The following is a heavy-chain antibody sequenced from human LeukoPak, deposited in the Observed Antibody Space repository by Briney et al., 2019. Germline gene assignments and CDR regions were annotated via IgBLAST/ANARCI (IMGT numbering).Heavy chain of an antibody. D-gene: IGHD6-19*01. Sequence: GGSLRLSCAASGFTFSNYAMRWVRQAPGRGLEWVSGISGSGDSTYYADSVKGRFTISRDNSKNTLYLQMNSLRAEDTAVYYCARRSGIAVAGAFDYWGQGTLVAVSS. CDR2: ISGSGDST. CDR3: ARRSGIAVAGAFDY. V-gene: IGHV3-23*01. CDR1: GFTFSNYA. J-gene: IGHJ4*02.